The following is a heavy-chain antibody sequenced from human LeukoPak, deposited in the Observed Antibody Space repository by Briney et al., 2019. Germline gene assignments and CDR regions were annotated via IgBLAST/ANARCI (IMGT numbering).Heavy chain of an antibody. V-gene: IGHV4-38-2*01. Sequence: SETLSLTCAVSGYSISSAYCWGWIRQPPGKGLEWIGRICHSGSTYYNPSLKSRVTISVDTSKNHFSLRLSSVTAADTAVYYCARMDAVVVVTAHDVFDIWGQGTMVTVSS. CDR2: ICHSGST. J-gene: IGHJ3*02. CDR3: ARMDAVVVVTAHDVFDI. D-gene: IGHD2-15*01. CDR1: GYSISSAYC.